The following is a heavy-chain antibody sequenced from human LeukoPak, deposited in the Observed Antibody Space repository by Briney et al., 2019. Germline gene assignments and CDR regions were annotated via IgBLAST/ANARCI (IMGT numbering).Heavy chain of an antibody. J-gene: IGHJ4*02. CDR1: GLTFSSYG. V-gene: IGHV3-23*01. Sequence: GGSLRLSCEASGLTFSSYGMSWVRQAPGKGLQWVSAITGDGTTTYYADSVKGRFTISRDNSKNMLYLQMSSLRAEDTAVYYCAKMQGYFDYWGQGTLVSVSS. CDR2: ITGDGTTT. CDR3: AKMQGYFDY.